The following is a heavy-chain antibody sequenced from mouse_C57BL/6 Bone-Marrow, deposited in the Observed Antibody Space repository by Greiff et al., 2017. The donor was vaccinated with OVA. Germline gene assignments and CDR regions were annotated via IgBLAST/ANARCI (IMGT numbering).Heavy chain of an antibody. J-gene: IGHJ2*01. D-gene: IGHD2-5*01. CDR3: TKGGSNYYFDY. CDR2: IYPGNSDT. CDR1: GYTFTSYW. Sequence: VQLQQSGTVLARPGASVKMSCKTSGYTFTSYWMHWVKQRPGQGLEWIGAIYPGNSDTSYNQKFKGKVKLTAVTSASTAYMELSSLTNEDSAVYYCTKGGSNYYFDYWGQGTTLTVSS. V-gene: IGHV1-5*01.